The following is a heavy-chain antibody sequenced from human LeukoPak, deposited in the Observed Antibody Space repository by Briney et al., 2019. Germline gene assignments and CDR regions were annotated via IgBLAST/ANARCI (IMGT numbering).Heavy chain of an antibody. CDR2: IWYDGSNK. J-gene: IGHJ3*02. CDR3: ARRFGDDAFDI. CDR1: GFTFSSYG. Sequence: GGSLRLSCAASGFTFSSYGMHWVRQAPGKGLEWVAVIWYDGSNKYYTDSVKGRFTISRDNSKNTLNLQMNSLRTEDTAVYYCARRFGDDAFDIWGQGTVVTVSS. V-gene: IGHV3-33*01. D-gene: IGHD3-10*01.